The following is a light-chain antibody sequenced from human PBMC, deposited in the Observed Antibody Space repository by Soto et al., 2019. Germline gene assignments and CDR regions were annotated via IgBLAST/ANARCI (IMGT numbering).Light chain of an antibody. Sequence: DIQMTQSPSTLSASVGDRVTITCRASQSISSWLAWYQQKPGKAPKLLIYDASSLESGVPSRFSGSGSGTEFTLTISSLEPEDFAVYYCQQRNIWPPVTFGQGTRLEL. CDR1: QSISSW. J-gene: IGKJ5*01. CDR3: QQRNIWPPVT. CDR2: DAS. V-gene: IGKV1-5*01.